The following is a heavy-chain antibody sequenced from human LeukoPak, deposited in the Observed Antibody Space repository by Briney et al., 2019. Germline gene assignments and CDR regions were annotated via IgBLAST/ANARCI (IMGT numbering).Heavy chain of an antibody. J-gene: IGHJ4*02. V-gene: IGHV1-2*02. D-gene: IGHD3-10*01. CDR1: GYTFTGYY. Sequence: ASVKVSCKASGYTFTGYYMHWVRQAPGQGLEWMGWINPNSGGTNYAQKFQGRVTMTRDTSISTAYMEPSRLRSDDTAVYYCARVKMVRGVIDYWGQGTLVTVSS. CDR3: ARVKMVRGVIDY. CDR2: INPNSGGT.